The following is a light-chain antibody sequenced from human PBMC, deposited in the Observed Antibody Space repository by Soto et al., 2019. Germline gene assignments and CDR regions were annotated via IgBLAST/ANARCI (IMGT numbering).Light chain of an antibody. CDR2: DAS. V-gene: IGKV3D-15*01. CDR3: QQYNNWPPIT. CDR1: QSVSSN. Sequence: EIVMTQSPATLSVSPGERSTLSCSASQSVSSNLAWYQQKPGQTPRLLIYDASNRATGIPARFSGSGSGTDFTLTISSLEPEDFAVYFCQQYNNWPPITFGQGTRLEIK. J-gene: IGKJ5*01.